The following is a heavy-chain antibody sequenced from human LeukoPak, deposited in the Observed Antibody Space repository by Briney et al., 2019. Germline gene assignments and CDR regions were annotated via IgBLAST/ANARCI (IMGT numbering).Heavy chain of an antibody. D-gene: IGHD6-13*01. Sequence: GGSLRLSCAAPGFTFSSYSMNRVRQAPGKGLEWVSYISSSSSTIYYADSVKGRFTISRDNAKNSLYLQMNSLRAEDTAVYYCASPGPVEAATGTGAFDIWGQGTMVTVSS. V-gene: IGHV3-48*01. CDR3: ASPGPVEAATGTGAFDI. CDR1: GFTFSSYS. J-gene: IGHJ3*02. CDR2: ISSSSSTI.